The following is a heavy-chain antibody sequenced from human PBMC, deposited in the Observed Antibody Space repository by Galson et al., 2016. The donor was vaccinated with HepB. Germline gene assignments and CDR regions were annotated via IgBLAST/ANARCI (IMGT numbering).Heavy chain of an antibody. CDR2: MNPNRGDT. J-gene: IGHJ3*02. V-gene: IGHV1-2*02. CDR1: GYTLTAYY. D-gene: IGHD4-11*01. Sequence: SVKVSCKASGYTLTAYYIHWVRQAPGQGLEWMGWMNPNRGDTNNAQKFQGRVTMTRDTATRTVYMEMSRLRSGDTAVYYCTSAASSKYDAFDIWGQGTMVTVSS. CDR3: TSAASSKYDAFDI.